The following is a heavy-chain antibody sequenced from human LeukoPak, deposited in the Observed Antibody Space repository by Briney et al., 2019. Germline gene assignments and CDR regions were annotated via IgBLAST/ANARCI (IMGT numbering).Heavy chain of an antibody. J-gene: IGHJ4*02. CDR3: ARGFYGSGSYGTFDY. D-gene: IGHD3-10*01. Sequence: GASVTVSCTASGYTFTSYYIHWMRQAPGQGLEWMGIINPSGGSTTYAQKFQGRVTMTRDTSTSTVYMELSSLRSEDTAVYYCARGFYGSGSYGTFDYWGQGTLVTVSS. CDR2: INPSGGST. V-gene: IGHV1-46*01. CDR1: GYTFTSYY.